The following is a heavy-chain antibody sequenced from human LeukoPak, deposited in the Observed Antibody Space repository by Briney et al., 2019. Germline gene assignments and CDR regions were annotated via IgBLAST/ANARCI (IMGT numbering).Heavy chain of an antibody. J-gene: IGHJ4*02. CDR1: GFTFSSDW. V-gene: IGHV3-7*01. CDR3: ATGQQLGY. Sequence: PGGSLRLSCAASGFTFSSDWMSWVRQAPGEGLEWGANIKQDGSEKYYVESVKGRFTISRDNAKNSLYLQMNSLRAEDTAIYYCATGQQLGYWGQGTLVTVSS. D-gene: IGHD6-13*01. CDR2: IKQDGSEK.